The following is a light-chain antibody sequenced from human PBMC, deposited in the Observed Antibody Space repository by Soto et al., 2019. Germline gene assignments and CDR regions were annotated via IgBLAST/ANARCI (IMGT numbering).Light chain of an antibody. Sequence: DIQMTQSPSSLSASVGDRVTITCRASQGIFDYVAWYQQKPGKVPKLLVFGASTLQSGVPSRFSGSGSGTEFTLTISSLQPEDFATYYCLQHNSYPGTFGQGTKVDIK. CDR2: GAS. CDR1: QGIFDY. V-gene: IGKV1-27*01. J-gene: IGKJ1*01. CDR3: LQHNSYPGT.